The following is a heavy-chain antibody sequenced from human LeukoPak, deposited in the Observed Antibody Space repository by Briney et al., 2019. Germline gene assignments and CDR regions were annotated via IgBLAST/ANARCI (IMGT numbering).Heavy chain of an antibody. D-gene: IGHD3-3*01. J-gene: IGHJ4*02. Sequence: GGSLRLSCAASGFTFSSYAMSWVRQAPGKGLEWVSAISGSGGSTYYADSEKGRFTISRDNSKNTLYLQMNSLRAEDTAVYYCASPYYDFWSGYYYDRGLRDYWGQGTLVTVSS. V-gene: IGHV3-23*01. CDR1: GFTFSSYA. CDR3: ASPYYDFWSGYYYDRGLRDY. CDR2: ISGSGGST.